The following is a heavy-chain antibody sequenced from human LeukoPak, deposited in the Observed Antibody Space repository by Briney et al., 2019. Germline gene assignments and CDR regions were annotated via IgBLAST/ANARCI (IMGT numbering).Heavy chain of an antibody. D-gene: IGHD1-26*01. CDR3: ARGHRSYRIVYYYYYMDV. J-gene: IGHJ6*03. CDR2: IHPNLGNT. V-gene: IGHV1-46*01. CDR1: GNTFTSYY. Sequence: GASVKVSCQASGNTFTSYYMHWVRQAPGQGLEWMGIIHPNLGNTQYAQKFQGRVTMTRDTSTSTVYMELSSLRSEDTAVYYCARGHRSYRIVYYYYYMDVWGKGTTVTISS.